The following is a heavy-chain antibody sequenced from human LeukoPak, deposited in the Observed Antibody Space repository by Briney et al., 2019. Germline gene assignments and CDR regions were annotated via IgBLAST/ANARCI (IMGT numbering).Heavy chain of an antibody. V-gene: IGHV4-39*07. J-gene: IGHJ6*03. CDR2: IYYSGNT. Sequence: KPSETLSLTCAVSGGSISTSNSYWGWIRRPPGKGLEWVGSIYYSGNTHYNPSLKSRVTISVDTSKNQFSLKLSSVTAADTAVYYCASMNYYYYYMDVWGKGTTVTVSS. CDR3: ASMNYYYYYMDV. CDR1: GGSISTSNSY. D-gene: IGHD3-16*01.